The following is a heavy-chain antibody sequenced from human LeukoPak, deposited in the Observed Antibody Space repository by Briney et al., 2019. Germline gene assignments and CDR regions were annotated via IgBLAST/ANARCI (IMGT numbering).Heavy chain of an antibody. V-gene: IGHV3-30*02. D-gene: IGHD2-2*02. CDR1: GFTFSNYG. J-gene: IGHJ4*02. CDR2: MQYDGSDI. CDR3: ARGPHCSSTSCYRGRYYFDY. Sequence: GGSLRLSCAASGFTFSNYGIHWVRQAPGKGLEWVTFMQYDGSDIFYADSVKGRFTISRDNSKNTVYLQMNSLRAEDTAVYYCARGPHCSSTSCYRGRYYFDYWGQGTLVTVSS.